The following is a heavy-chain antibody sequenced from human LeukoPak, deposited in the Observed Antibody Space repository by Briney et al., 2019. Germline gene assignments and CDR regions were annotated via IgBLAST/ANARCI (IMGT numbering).Heavy chain of an antibody. J-gene: IGHJ3*02. CDR1: GYSFIHYY. V-gene: IGHV1-2*02. CDR3: ARGGKDIVVVPAAKAFDI. Sequence: ASVKVSCKPSGYSFIHYYIHWVRQAPGQRLEWRGWINSNSADTNYAQKFQGRVTMTRDTSISTAYMELSRLRSDDTAVYYCARGGKDIVVVPAAKAFDIWGQGKMVTVSS. CDR2: INSNSADT. D-gene: IGHD2-2*01.